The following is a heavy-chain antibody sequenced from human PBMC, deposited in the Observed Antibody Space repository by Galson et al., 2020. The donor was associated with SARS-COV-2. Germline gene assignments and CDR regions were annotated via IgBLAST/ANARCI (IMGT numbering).Heavy chain of an antibody. V-gene: IGHV2-5*01. CDR1: GFSLTTSGVG. CDR3: AHRRSDSDDGVNDGDFYFSAFDV. Sequence: SGPTLEKPTQTLTLTCTFSGFSLTTSGVGVGWIRQPPGKALARLAIIYWHDDERYSPSLKSRLTITKDTSKNQVVLTMTNMDPVDTATYFCAHRRSDSDDGVNDGDFYFSAFDVWGQGTMVTVSS. D-gene: IGHD2-21*01. CDR2: IYWHDDE. J-gene: IGHJ3*01.